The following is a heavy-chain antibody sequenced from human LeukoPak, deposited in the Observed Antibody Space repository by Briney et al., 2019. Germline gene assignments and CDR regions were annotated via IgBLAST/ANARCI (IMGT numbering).Heavy chain of an antibody. D-gene: IGHD5-18*01. J-gene: IGHJ4*02. V-gene: IGHV3-73*01. CDR3: AKDRYSYGPFDY. CDR1: GFTFSGSA. CDR2: IRSKANSYAT. Sequence: GGSLRLSCAASGFTFSGSAMHWVRQASGKGLEWVGRIRSKANSYATAYAASVKGRFTISRDDSKNTLYLQMNSLRAEDTAVYYCAKDRYSYGPFDYWGQGTLVTVSS.